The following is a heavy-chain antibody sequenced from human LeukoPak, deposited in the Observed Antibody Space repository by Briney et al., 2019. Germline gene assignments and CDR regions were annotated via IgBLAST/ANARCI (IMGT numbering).Heavy chain of an antibody. V-gene: IGHV4-4*07. D-gene: IGHD5-18*01. J-gene: IGHJ6*02. CDR2: IYPTGGT. CDR3: ARDNRGYRDYYYYGMDV. Sequence: PSETLSLTCTVSGGSISSYYWRWIRQPAGKGLEWMGRIYPTGGTNYNPSLKRRGAMSVEKSSNQFSLRLSSVTAADTAVYYCARDNRGYRDYYYYGMDVWGQGTTVTVSS. CDR1: GGSISSYY.